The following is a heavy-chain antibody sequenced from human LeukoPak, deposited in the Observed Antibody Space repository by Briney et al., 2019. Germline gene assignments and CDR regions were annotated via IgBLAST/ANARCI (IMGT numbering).Heavy chain of an antibody. Sequence: GRSLRLSCAASGSTFSSYTMHWVRQAPGKGLEGVAFVLYDGSDQYYADSVKGRFTISRDNSKNTVYLQMNSLTVEDTAVYYCARDVQSGSLDPWGQGTLVTVSS. V-gene: IGHV3-30*04. J-gene: IGHJ5*02. D-gene: IGHD3-3*01. CDR1: GSTFSSYT. CDR2: VLYDGSDQ. CDR3: ARDVQSGSLDP.